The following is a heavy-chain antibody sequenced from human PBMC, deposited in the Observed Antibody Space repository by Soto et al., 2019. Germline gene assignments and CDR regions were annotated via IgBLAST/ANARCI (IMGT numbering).Heavy chain of an antibody. V-gene: IGHV4-4*02. CDR1: GGSISDNW. CDR2: VYHSGTT. CDR3: ARHVAVARTSGVDS. D-gene: IGHD2-21*01. Sequence: QVQLQESGPGLVKPSGTLSLTCAVSGGSISDNWWSWVRQPPGKGLEWIGEVYHSGTTYYNPSLKSRVPVTLDKSASQISLTLNSVTAADTAVYYCARHVAVARTSGVDSWGQGTLVTVSS. J-gene: IGHJ4*02.